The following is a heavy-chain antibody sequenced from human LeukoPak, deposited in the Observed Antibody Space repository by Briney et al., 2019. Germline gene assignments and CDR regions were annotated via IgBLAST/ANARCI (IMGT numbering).Heavy chain of an antibody. V-gene: IGHV4-38-2*01. CDR2: IYHSGST. J-gene: IGHJ6*03. D-gene: IGHD3-10*01. Sequence: SETLSLTCAVSGYSISSGYYWGWIRPPPGKGLEWIGSIYHSGSTYYNPSLKSRVTISVDTSKNQSSLKLSSVIAADTAVYYCARHSSGSYYTILYYYYYYMDVWGKGTTVTVSS. CDR1: GYSISSGYY. CDR3: ARHSSGSYYTILYYYYYYMDV.